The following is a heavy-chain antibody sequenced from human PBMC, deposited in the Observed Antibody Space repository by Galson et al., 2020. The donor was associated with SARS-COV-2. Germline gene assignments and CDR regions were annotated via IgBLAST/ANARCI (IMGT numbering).Heavy chain of an antibody. CDR2: IYPGDSDI. CDR3: ATRTGGSGVDAFDI. V-gene: IGHV5-51*01. D-gene: IGHD3-10*01. J-gene: IGHJ3*02. Sequence: GESLKISCKSSGYRSSSYWIGWVRQMPGKGLEWMGIIYPGDSDIRYSPPFQGQVTISADKSITTAYLQWSSLKASDTAMYYCATRTGGSGVDAFDIWGQGTMVTVSS. CDR1: GYRSSSYW.